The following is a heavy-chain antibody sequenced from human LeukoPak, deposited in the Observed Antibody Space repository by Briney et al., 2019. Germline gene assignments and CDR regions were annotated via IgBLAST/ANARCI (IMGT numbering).Heavy chain of an antibody. V-gene: IGHV3-21*01. J-gene: IGHJ4*02. Sequence: GGSLRLSCAASGFTFSSYSMNWVRQAPGKGLEWVSSISSSSSYINYADSVKGRFTISRDNAKNSLYLQMNSLRAEDTAVYYCAKGIPDYWGQGTLVTVSS. CDR3: AKGIPDY. CDR1: GFTFSSYS. D-gene: IGHD2-21*01. CDR2: ISSSSSYI.